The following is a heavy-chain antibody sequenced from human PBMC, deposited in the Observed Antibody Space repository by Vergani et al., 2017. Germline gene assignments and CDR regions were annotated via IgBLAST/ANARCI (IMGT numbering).Heavy chain of an antibody. CDR1: GFTFSSYG. D-gene: IGHD3-22*01. CDR2: ISYDGSNK. CDR3: AKDSYYYDSSGQSWGEYYFDY. V-gene: IGHV3-30*18. J-gene: IGHJ4*02. Sequence: VQLVESGGGLVQPGGSLRLSCAASGFTFSSYGMHWVRQAPGKGLEWVAVISYDGSNKYYADSVKGRFTISRDNSKNTLYLQMNSLRAEDTAVYYCAKDSYYYDSSGQSWGEYYFDYWGQGTLVTVSS.